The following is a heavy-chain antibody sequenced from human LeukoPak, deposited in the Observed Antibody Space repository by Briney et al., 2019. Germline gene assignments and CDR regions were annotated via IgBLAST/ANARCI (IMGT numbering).Heavy chain of an antibody. CDR1: RYSISSGYY. CDR3: ARDRLGYYGSGSSSYFDY. J-gene: IGHJ4*02. Sequence: SETLSLTCTVSRYSISSGYYWGWIRQPPGKGPQWIGSIYHRGSTYYNPSLKSRITISVDTSKNQSSVKLSSVTAADTAVYYCARDRLGYYGSGSSSYFDYWGQGTLVTVSS. V-gene: IGHV4-38-2*02. D-gene: IGHD3-10*01. CDR2: IYHRGST.